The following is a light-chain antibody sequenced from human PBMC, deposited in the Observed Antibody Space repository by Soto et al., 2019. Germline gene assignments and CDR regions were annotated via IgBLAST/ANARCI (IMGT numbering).Light chain of an antibody. J-gene: IGLJ3*02. Sequence: QSVLTQPPSVSAAPGQKVTISCSGSSSNIGNNPVSWYQQLPGTAPKLLIYENNKRPSGISDRFSGSKSGTSATLGITGLQTGDEADYHCGTWDSSLTAGVFGGGTKLTVL. V-gene: IGLV1-51*02. CDR2: ENN. CDR1: SSNIGNNP. CDR3: GTWDSSLTAGV.